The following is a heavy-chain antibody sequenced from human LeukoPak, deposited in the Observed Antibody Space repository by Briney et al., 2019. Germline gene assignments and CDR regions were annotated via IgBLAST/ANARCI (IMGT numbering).Heavy chain of an antibody. CDR2: ISDNGGFT. Sequence: GGSLRLSCSASGFTFSTYAMHWVRQAPGKGLEYVSGISDNGGFTYYADSVKGRFTISRDNSKNKLYLQVSSLISEDTAVFYCVKGRCPYYYGCAFDMWGQGTMVTVSS. D-gene: IGHD3-10*01. V-gene: IGHV3-64D*06. CDR3: VKGRCPYYYGCAFDM. J-gene: IGHJ3*02. CDR1: GFTFSTYA.